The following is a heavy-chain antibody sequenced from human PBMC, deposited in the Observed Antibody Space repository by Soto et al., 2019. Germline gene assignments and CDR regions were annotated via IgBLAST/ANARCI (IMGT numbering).Heavy chain of an antibody. J-gene: IGHJ6*02. CDR2: INHSGST. D-gene: IGHD3-3*01. V-gene: IGHV4-34*01. CDR3: ARRGGVVLYGMDV. Sequence: SETMSHTCAVYGGSFSGYYWSWLRPPPGKGLEWIGEINHSGSTNYNPSLKSRVTISVDTSKNQFSLKLSSVTAADTAVYYCARRGGVVLYGMDVWGHGTTVTVSS. CDR1: GGSFSGYY.